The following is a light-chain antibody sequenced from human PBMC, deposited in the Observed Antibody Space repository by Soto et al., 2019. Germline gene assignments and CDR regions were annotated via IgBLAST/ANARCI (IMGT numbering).Light chain of an antibody. J-gene: IGKJ4*01. CDR3: QQYDTSPPLT. CDR2: GAS. Sequence: IVLTQSPGTLSLSPGDRATLSCRASQSVSSNYLGWYQQKPGQAPRLLLYGASSRAIGIPDRFSGSGSGKDFTLTISRLEPEDFAVYYCQQYDTSPPLTFGGGTKVDIK. CDR1: QSVSSNY. V-gene: IGKV3-20*01.